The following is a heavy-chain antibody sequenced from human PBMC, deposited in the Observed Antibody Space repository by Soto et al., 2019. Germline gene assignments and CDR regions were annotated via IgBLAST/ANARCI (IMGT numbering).Heavy chain of an antibody. D-gene: IGHD3-22*01. CDR1: GYSFTGYS. J-gene: IGHJ6*02. V-gene: IGHV5-10-1*01. CDR2: IDPSDSYT. CDR3: AGGPDRIVVITGYYYGMDV. Sequence: GESLKISCKGSGYSFTGYSISWVRQLPGKGLEWMGRIDPSDSYTNYSPSFQGHVTISAYKSISTAYLQWSSRNASDTAMYYCAGGPDRIVVITGYYYGMDVWGQGTTVTVSS.